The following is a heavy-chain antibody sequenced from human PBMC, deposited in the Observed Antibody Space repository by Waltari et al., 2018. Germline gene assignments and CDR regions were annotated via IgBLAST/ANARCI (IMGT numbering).Heavy chain of an antibody. J-gene: IGHJ3*02. CDR2: IYYSGST. V-gene: IGHV4-30-4*08. CDR3: ARALQGETGIDAFDI. Sequence: QVQLQESGPGLVKPSHTLSLTCTASGGSLTSGDYYWSWIRHPPGKGLEWIGYIYYSGSTYYNPSLKSRVTISVDTSKNQFSLKLSSVTAADTAVYYCARALQGETGIDAFDIWGQGTMVTVSS. D-gene: IGHD7-27*01. CDR1: GGSLTSGDYY.